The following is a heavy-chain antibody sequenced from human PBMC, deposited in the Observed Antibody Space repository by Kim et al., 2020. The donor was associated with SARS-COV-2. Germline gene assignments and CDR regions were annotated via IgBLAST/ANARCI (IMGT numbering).Heavy chain of an antibody. J-gene: IGHJ3*02. CDR2: IKSKTDSGTK. Sequence: GGSLRLSCAASGFTFSNACMSWVRQAPGKGLEWVGLIKSKTDSGTKEYSAPVKGRFTSPKDESKNSLYLQMNSLKTEDTAVYYCTTDPNNAYYSPGAFDIWGQGTMVTVSS. CDR1: GFTFSNAC. CDR3: TTDPNNAYYSPGAFDI. D-gene: IGHD2-21*01. V-gene: IGHV3-15*01.